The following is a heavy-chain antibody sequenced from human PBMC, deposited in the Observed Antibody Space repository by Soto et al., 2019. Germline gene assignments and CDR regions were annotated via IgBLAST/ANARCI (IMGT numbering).Heavy chain of an antibody. V-gene: IGHV4-39*01. D-gene: IGHD6-13*01. CDR3: ASYSSSRLGRKCAFDI. CDR1: GGSISSSSYY. CDR2: IYYSGST. J-gene: IGHJ3*02. Sequence: SLTCTVSGGSISSSSYYWGWIRQPPGKGLEWIGSIYYSGSTYYNPSLKSRVTISVDTSKNQFSMKLSAVTAADTAVYYCASYSSSRLGRKCAFDIWGQGTMVTVSS.